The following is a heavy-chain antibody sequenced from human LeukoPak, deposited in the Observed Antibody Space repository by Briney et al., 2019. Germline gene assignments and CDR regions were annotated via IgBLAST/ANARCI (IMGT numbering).Heavy chain of an antibody. CDR1: GYTFTGYY. V-gene: IGHV1-2*02. Sequence: ASVKVSCKASGYTFTGYYIHWVRQAPGQGLEWMGWINPNSGNTNYAQKFQGRVTMTRDTSINTAYMELSRLRSDDTAVYYCARDSGSSGYYSDTTLPTYYFDYWGQGTLVTVSS. CDR2: INPNSGNT. J-gene: IGHJ4*02. CDR3: ARDSGSSGYYSDTTLPTYYFDY. D-gene: IGHD3-22*01.